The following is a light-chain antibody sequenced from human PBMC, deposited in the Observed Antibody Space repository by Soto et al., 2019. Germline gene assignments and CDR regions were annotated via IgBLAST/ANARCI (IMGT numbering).Light chain of an antibody. CDR2: AAS. CDR3: QQANSFPPT. Sequence: DIQMTQSPSSVAASVGDRVTITCRARQCISSCFAWYQQKPGKAPKLLIYAASSLQSGVPSRFSGSGAGTDFTLTISSLQPEDFATYYCQQANSFPPTVGGGTKVEIK. V-gene: IGKV1-12*01. CDR1: QCISSC. J-gene: IGKJ4*02.